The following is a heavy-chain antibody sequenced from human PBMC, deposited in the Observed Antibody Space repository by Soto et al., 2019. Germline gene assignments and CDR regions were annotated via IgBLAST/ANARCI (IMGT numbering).Heavy chain of an antibody. D-gene: IGHD4-17*01. CDR2: IFDSGST. V-gene: IGHV4-30-4*01. J-gene: IGHJ2*01. Sequence: QVQLQESGPGLVKPSQTLSLTCTVSGGSISVGVYYWSWIRQPPGKGLEWIGYIFDSGSTYYNPSLMSRVTISLNTCKNQFSLRLSSVTAADTVVYYCAGAIIPLTTDWYFDLWGRGTLFPFSS. CDR1: GGSISVGVYY. CDR3: AGAIIPLTTDWYFDL.